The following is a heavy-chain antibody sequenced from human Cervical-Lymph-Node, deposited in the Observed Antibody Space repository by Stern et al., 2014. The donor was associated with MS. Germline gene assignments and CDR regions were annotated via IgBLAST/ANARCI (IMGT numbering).Heavy chain of an antibody. Sequence: QVQLVQSGAEVKKPGASVKVSCKASGYTFTGQYKHWVRQAPRQGHEWMGRINPKNGGTSYDKQFPGRGTMTRDTSINTASMELSRLTSDDTAMYYCARGVRGDWNYDAFDYWGQGTLVTVSS. CDR3: ARGVRGDWNYDAFDY. CDR2: INPKNGGT. J-gene: IGHJ4*02. CDR1: GYTFTGQY. V-gene: IGHV1-2*06. D-gene: IGHD1-7*01.